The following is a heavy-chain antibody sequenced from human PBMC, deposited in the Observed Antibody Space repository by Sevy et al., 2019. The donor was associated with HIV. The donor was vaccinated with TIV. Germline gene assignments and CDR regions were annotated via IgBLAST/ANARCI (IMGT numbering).Heavy chain of an antibody. Sequence: SETLSLTCTVSGVSISSLYWSWIRQPPGKGLEWIGNIYYSGSTNYYPSLKSRVTLSVDTSKNQFSLKLSSVTAADTAVYYCARRYFYDSRGSTVFDYWGQGTLVTVSS. D-gene: IGHD3-22*01. CDR2: IYYSGST. CDR3: ARRYFYDSRGSTVFDY. V-gene: IGHV4-59*11. CDR1: GVSISSLY. J-gene: IGHJ4*02.